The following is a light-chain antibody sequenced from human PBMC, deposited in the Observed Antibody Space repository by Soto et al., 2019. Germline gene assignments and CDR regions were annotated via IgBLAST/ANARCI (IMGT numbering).Light chain of an antibody. J-gene: IGKJ1*01. V-gene: IGKV1-5*03. CDR2: KAS. Sequence: DIPMTQSPSTLSASVGDRITITCRASESIXSWLAWYQQKPGKAPKLLIYKASSLEGGVPSRFSGSGSGTEFTLTISSLQPDDYATYYCQQYHSFWRFGQGTKVDIK. CDR1: ESIXSW. CDR3: QQYHSFWR.